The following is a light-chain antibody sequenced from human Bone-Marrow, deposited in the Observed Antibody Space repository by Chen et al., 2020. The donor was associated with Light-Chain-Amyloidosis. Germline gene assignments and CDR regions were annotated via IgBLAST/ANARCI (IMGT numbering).Light chain of an antibody. CDR3: SSFTSSSSYV. Sequence: QSALTQPASVSGSPGQSITISCTGTSGDVGTYNYVSWYQQHPGKAPKVMIYAVSNRPSWVSNRVAGSKSGNTASLTISGLQAEDEADYYCSSFTSSSSYVFGPGPKVTFL. V-gene: IGLV2-14*01. CDR2: AVS. J-gene: IGLJ1*01. CDR1: SGDVGTYNY.